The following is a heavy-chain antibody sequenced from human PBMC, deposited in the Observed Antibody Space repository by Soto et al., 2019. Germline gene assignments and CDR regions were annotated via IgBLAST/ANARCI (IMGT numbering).Heavy chain of an antibody. J-gene: IGHJ6*02. Sequence: GXSVKVTCKASGYPFTSYGIIWVRQAPGQGLEWMGWISAYNGNTNYAQKLQGRVTMTTDTSTSTAYMELRSLRSDDTAMYYCARLSRPDIVVVPADIMGAGYYYGMDVWGQGTTVTVSS. D-gene: IGHD2-2*02. CDR1: GYPFTSYG. V-gene: IGHV1-18*04. CDR3: ARLSRPDIVVVPADIMGAGYYYGMDV. CDR2: ISAYNGNT.